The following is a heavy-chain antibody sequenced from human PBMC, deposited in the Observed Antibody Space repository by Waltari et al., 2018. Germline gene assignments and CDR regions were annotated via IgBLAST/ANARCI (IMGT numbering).Heavy chain of an antibody. V-gene: IGHV4-39*01. J-gene: IGHJ4*02. CDR3: ARLYSGYWGVY. CDR1: GGSISSSSYY. Sequence: QLQLQESGPGLVKPSETLSLTCTVSGGSISSSSYYWGWIRQPPGKGLEWIGSIYYSGSTDYNPSLKSRVTISVDTSKNQFSLKLSSVTAADTAVYYCARLYSGYWGVYWGQGTLVTVSS. CDR2: IYYSGST. D-gene: IGHD5-12*01.